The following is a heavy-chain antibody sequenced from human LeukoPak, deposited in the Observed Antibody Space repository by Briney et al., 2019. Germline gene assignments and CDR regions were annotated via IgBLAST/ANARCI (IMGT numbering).Heavy chain of an antibody. CDR2: IKQDGSEK. Sequence: GGSLRLSCAASEFTFSTYWMSWVRQAPGKGLEWVANIKQDGSEKYYVDSVKGRLTISRDNAKNSLYLQMNSLRAEDTAMYYWARDSAGNDYWGQGTLVTVSS. V-gene: IGHV3-7*01. J-gene: IGHJ4*02. D-gene: IGHD6-13*01. CDR3: ARDSAGNDY. CDR1: EFTFSTYW.